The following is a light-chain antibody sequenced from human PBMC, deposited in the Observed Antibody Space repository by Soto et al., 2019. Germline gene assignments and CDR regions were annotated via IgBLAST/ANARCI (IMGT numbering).Light chain of an antibody. CDR1: QGIGSW. V-gene: IGKV1-12*01. Sequence: DLQMTQSPSSVSASVGDRVTITCRASQGIGSWLAWYQQKPGNAPKLLIYAASSFQSGVPSRFSGSGYGTDFTLTISSLQPEDSASYHCQQANSFPWTLGQGTKVEIK. J-gene: IGKJ1*01. CDR3: QQANSFPWT. CDR2: AAS.